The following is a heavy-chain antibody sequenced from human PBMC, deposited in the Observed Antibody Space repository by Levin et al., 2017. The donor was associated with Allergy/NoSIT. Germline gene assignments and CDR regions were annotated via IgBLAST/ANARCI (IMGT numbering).Heavy chain of an antibody. CDR3: AKSDYSSYYFDY. V-gene: IGHV3-30*18. J-gene: IGHJ4*02. Sequence: GESLKISCAASGFTFSEYGIHWVRQAPDKGLEWVAVISYDGSGKKYADSVEGRFTISRDNSKNTAHLQMNSLRPEDTAVFYCAKSDYSSYYFDYWGQGTLVIVSS. CDR2: ISYDGSGK. D-gene: IGHD3-16*01. CDR1: GFTFSEYG.